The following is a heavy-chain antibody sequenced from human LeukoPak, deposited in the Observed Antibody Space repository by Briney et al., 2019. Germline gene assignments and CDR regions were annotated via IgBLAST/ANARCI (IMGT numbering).Heavy chain of an antibody. CDR3: AKARYSSSWFDY. V-gene: IGHV3-23*01. Sequence: PGGSLRLSCAASGFTFSSYAMSWVRQAPGKGLEWVSAISGSGGSTYYADSVKGRFTISRDNSKNTLFLQMNSLRAEDTAVYYCAKARYSSSWFDYWGQGTLVTVSS. CDR1: GFTFSSYA. J-gene: IGHJ4*02. CDR2: ISGSGGST. D-gene: IGHD6-13*01.